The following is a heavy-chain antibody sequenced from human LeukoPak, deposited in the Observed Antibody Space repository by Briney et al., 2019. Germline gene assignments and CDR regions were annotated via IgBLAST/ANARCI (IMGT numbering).Heavy chain of an antibody. V-gene: IGHV3-23*01. D-gene: IGHD3-22*01. CDR2: VTGTGGST. CDR1: GFTFSSYA. J-gene: IGHJ1*01. Sequence: GGSLRLSCAASGFTFSSYAMSWVCQAPGKGLEWVSAVTGTGGSTYYADSVKGRFTISRDNSKNTLYLQMNSLRAADTAVYYCAQAADSSGYEYFRHWGQGTLVTVSS. CDR3: AQAADSSGYEYFRH.